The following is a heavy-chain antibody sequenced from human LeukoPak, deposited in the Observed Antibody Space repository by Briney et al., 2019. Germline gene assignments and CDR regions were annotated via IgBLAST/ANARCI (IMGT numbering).Heavy chain of an antibody. CDR3: ARAYYDSSGYYRYFDY. CDR2: LYPGDSDT. Sequence: GESLKISCKGSGYSFTSYWIGWVRQMPGKGLEWMGILYPGDSDTRYGPSFQGQVTISADKSISTAYLQWSSLKASDTAMYYCARAYYDSSGYYRYFDYWGQGTLVTVSS. D-gene: IGHD3-22*01. V-gene: IGHV5-51*01. CDR1: GYSFTSYW. J-gene: IGHJ4*02.